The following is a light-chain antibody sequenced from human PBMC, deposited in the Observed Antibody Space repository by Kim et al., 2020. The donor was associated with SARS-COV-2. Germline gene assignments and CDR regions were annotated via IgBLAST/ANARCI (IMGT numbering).Light chain of an antibody. V-gene: IGKV1-33*01. CDR1: QDIGNF. Sequence: DIQMTQSPSSLSASVGDRVTITCQASQDIGNFLSWYQQKAGKPPRLLIHDSSNLETGVPSRFSGSGSGTDFTFTISSLQPEDSGTYYCQKNDYLPHTFGQGTKLEIK. J-gene: IGKJ2*01. CDR2: DSS. CDR3: QKNDYLPHT.